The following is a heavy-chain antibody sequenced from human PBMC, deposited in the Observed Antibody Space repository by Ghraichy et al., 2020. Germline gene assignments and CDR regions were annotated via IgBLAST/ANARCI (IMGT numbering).Heavy chain of an antibody. CDR1: GFTFRSYG. V-gene: IGHV3-30*02. J-gene: IGHJ6*01. D-gene: IGHD2-2*01. CDR2: VRNDDSIK. Sequence: GGSLRLSCAASGFTFRSYGMFLVRQAPGKGLEWVAFVRNDDSIKYYVDSVKGRFTISRDISRNTLYLEMNRLKSEDTGVYYCAKHQTETSSPLYGMDVWGQGTTVTVSS. CDR3: AKHQTETSSPLYGMDV.